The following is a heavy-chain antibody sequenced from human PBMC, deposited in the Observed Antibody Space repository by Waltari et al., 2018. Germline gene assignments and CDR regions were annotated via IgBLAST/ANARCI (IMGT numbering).Heavy chain of an antibody. CDR1: GGSISSYY. J-gene: IGHJ4*02. CDR3: ARGGWHYFDY. Sequence: QVQLQESGPGLVKPSETLSLTCTVSGGSISSYYWSWIRQPPGKGLEWIGYIYHSGSTNYNPSLKSRVTISVDTSKNQFSLKLSSVTAADTAVYYCARGGWHYFDYWGQGNLVTVSS. V-gene: IGHV4-59*01. D-gene: IGHD3-22*01. CDR2: IYHSGST.